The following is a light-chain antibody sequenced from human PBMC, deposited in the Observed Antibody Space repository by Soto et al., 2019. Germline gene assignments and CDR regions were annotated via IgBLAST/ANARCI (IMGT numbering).Light chain of an antibody. J-gene: IGLJ1*01. V-gene: IGLV1-40*01. Sequence: SVLTEPPSVSGAPGQRVTISCTGSSSNIGAGYDVLWYQQLPGTAPKLLIYGNSNRPSGVPDRFSGSKSGTSASLAITGLQAEDEAYYYCQSYDSSLSGSTVFGTGTKVTVL. CDR1: SSNIGAGYD. CDR3: QSYDSSLSGSTV. CDR2: GNS.